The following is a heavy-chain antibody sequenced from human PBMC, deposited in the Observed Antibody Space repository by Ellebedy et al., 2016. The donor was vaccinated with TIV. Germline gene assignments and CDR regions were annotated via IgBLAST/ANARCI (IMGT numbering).Heavy chain of an antibody. D-gene: IGHD3-10*01. Sequence: LRLSXTVSGGSISSGGYYWSWIRQHPGKGLEWIGYIYYSGSTYYNPSLKSRVTISVDTSKNQFSLKLSSVTAADTAVYYCARGSIGEGFDYWGQGTLVTVSS. CDR3: ARGSIGEGFDY. CDR2: IYYSGST. J-gene: IGHJ4*02. V-gene: IGHV4-31*03. CDR1: GGSISSGGYY.